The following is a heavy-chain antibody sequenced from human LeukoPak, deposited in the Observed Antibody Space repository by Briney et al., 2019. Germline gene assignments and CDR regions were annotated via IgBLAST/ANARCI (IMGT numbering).Heavy chain of an antibody. J-gene: IGHJ4*02. CDR1: GFAFNTYA. D-gene: IGHD3-10*01. CDR3: AREIFGSGSYPDS. V-gene: IGHV3-33*01. CDR2: IWHDGSHK. Sequence: GGSLRLSCAASGFAFNTYAMHWVRQAPGQGLEWVALIWHDGSHKFYSNSVRGQFTISRDNSKNTVPLQMNNLRPEDTAVYYCAREIFGSGSYPDSWGQGTLVTVSS.